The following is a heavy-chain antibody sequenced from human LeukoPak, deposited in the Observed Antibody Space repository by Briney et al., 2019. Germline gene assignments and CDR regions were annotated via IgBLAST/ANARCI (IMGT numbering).Heavy chain of an antibody. J-gene: IGHJ3*02. Sequence: SETLSLTCTVSGGSISSYYWSWIRQPPGKRLEWIGSFYYAGSTFYSPSLKSRVTISVDTSKNQFSLKLSSVTAADTAVYYCARRSGTYHAFDIWGQGTMVTVSS. CDR3: ARRSGTYHAFDI. D-gene: IGHD1-26*01. CDR2: FYYAGST. V-gene: IGHV4-59*05. CDR1: GGSISSYY.